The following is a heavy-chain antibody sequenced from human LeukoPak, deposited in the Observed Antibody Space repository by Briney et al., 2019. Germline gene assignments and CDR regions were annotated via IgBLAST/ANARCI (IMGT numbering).Heavy chain of an antibody. V-gene: IGHV4-59*08. J-gene: IGHJ4*02. CDR2: IYYSGST. Sequence: PSETLSLTCTVSGGSISSYYWSWIRQPPGKGLEWIGYIYYSGSTNYNPSLKSRVTISVDTSKSQCSLKLSSVTAADTAVYYCARHGYSYGTDYWGQGTLVTVSS. CDR1: GGSISSYY. CDR3: ARHGYSYGTDY. D-gene: IGHD5-18*01.